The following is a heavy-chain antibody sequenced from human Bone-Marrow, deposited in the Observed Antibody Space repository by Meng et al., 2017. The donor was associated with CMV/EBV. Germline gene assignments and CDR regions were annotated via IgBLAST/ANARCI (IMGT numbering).Heavy chain of an antibody. CDR2: INHSGST. V-gene: IGHV4-34*01. CDR1: GGSFSGYH. D-gene: IGHD2-2*01. Sequence: SQTLSLTCAVYGGSFSGYHWSWIRQPPGKGLEWIGEINHSGSTNYNPSLKSRVTISVDTSKNQFSLKLSSVTAADTAVYYCARGQRYHPYYYYGMDVWGQGPTVTFYS. J-gene: IGHJ6*02. CDR3: ARGQRYHPYYYYGMDV.